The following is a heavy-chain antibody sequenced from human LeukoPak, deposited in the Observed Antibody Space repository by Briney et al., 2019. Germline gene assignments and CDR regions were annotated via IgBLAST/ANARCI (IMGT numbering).Heavy chain of an antibody. D-gene: IGHD5-18*01. CDR2: IRSKAYGGTT. V-gene: IGHV3-49*04. CDR1: GFIFGEYA. J-gene: IGHJ4*02. Sequence: PGGSLRLSCTASGFIFGEYAMSWVRQAPGKGLEWVGFIRSKAYGGTTEYAASVKGRFTISRDDSKSIAYLQMNSLKTEDTAVYYCTRDDVDTAMYFDYWGQGTLVTVSS. CDR3: TRDDVDTAMYFDY.